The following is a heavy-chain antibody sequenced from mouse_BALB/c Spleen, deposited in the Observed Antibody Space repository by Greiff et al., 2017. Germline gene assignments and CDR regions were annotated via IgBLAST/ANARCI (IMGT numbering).Heavy chain of an antibody. CDR2: ISSGGSYT. Sequence: EVKLEESGGDLVKPGGSLKLSCAASGFTFSSYGMSWVRQTPDKRLEWVATISSGGSYTYYPDSVKGRFTISRDNAKNTLYLQMSSLKSEDTAMYYCAREGNPYAMDYWGQGTSVTVSS. CDR1: GFTFSSYG. V-gene: IGHV5-6*02. CDR3: AREGNPYAMDY. J-gene: IGHJ4*01.